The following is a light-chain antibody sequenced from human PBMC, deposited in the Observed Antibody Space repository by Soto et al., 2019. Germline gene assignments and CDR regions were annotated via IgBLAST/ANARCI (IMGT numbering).Light chain of an antibody. J-gene: IGKJ1*01. CDR2: AAS. V-gene: IGKV1-17*01. CDR1: QGVRND. CDR3: LQHNSLPPT. Sequence: DIQMTQSPSSLSASLGDRVTLSCRASQGVRNDLGWFDQKPGRAPKRLIYAASSLHSGVPSRFSGSGSGTEFSLTISSLQPEDFGTYYCLQHNSLPPTFGQGTKVDI.